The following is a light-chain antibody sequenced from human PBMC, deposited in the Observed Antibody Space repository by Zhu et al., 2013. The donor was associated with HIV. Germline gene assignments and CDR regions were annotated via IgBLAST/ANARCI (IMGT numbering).Light chain of an antibody. Sequence: DIQMTQSPSTLSASVGDRVTITCRASQSISSWLAWYQQKPGKAPKLLIYKASSLESGVPSRFSGSGSGADFTLTISRLEPEDFAVYYCQQYRSSPWPFGQGTKVEIK. V-gene: IGKV1-5*03. CDR3: QQYRSSPWP. J-gene: IGKJ1*01. CDR2: KAS. CDR1: QSISSW.